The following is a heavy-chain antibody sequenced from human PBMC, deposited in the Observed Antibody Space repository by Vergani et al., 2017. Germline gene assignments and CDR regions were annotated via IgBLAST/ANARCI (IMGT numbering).Heavy chain of an antibody. D-gene: IGHD1-26*01. Sequence: QVQLVQSGAEVKKPGSSVKVSCKASGGTFSSYAISWVRQAPGQGLEWMGGIIPIFGTANYAQKFQGRVTITAGESTSTAYMELSSLRSEDTAVYYCAGDRASGSYPCYCYYGMDVWGQGTTVTVSS. CDR3: AGDRASGSYPCYCYYGMDV. J-gene: IGHJ6*02. CDR1: GGTFSSYA. CDR2: IIPIFGTA. V-gene: IGHV1-69*01.